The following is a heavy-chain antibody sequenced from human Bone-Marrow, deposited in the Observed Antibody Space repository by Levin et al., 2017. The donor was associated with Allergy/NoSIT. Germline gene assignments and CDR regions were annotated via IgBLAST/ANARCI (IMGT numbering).Heavy chain of an antibody. J-gene: IGHJ4*02. Sequence: AGGSLRLSCAASGFSFSYASMTWVRQAPGKGLEWVGRIKSKNDGGATDYAAPVKGRFIISRDDSKNTLYLQMNSLQTEDTAVYYCARSNFDYWGQGTLVTVSS. CDR2: IKSKNDGGAT. CDR1: GFSFSYAS. CDR3: ARSNFDY. D-gene: IGHD1-26*01. V-gene: IGHV3-15*01.